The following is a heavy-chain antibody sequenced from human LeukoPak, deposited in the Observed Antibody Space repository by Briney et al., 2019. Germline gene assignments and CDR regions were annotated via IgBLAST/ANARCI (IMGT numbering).Heavy chain of an antibody. V-gene: IGHV3-48*03. Sequence: GGSLRLSCAASGFTFSSYEMNWVRQAPGKGLEWVSFISSSGNTIYYSDSVKGRFTISRDNSKNTLYLQMNSLRAEDTAVYYCARDLLGYSYDAYYFDFWGQGTLVTVSS. CDR2: ISSSGNTI. J-gene: IGHJ4*02. CDR1: GFTFSSYE. D-gene: IGHD5-18*01. CDR3: ARDLLGYSYDAYYFDF.